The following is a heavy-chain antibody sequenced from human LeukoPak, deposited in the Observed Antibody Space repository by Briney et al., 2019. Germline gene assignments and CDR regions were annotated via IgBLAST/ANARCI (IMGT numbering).Heavy chain of an antibody. V-gene: IGHV4-39*01. J-gene: IGHJ4*02. CDR2: IYYSGST. CDR3: ARLGAKWELLNY. Sequence: SETLSLTCTVSGGSISSSSYYWGWIRQPPGKGLEWIGSIYYSGSTYYNPSLKSRVTISVDTSKNQFSLKLSSVTAADTAVYYCARLGAKWELLNYWGQGTLVTVSS. D-gene: IGHD1-26*01. CDR1: GGSISSSSYY.